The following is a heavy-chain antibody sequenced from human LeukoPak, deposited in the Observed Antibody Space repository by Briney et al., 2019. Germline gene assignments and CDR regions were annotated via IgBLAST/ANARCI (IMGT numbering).Heavy chain of an antibody. Sequence: GGSLRLSCTASGFTFGDYAMSWVRQAPGKGLEWVGFIRSKAYGGTTEYAASVKGRFTISRDDSKSIAYLQMNSLKTEDTAVYYCTRAVILHSIAAAGTPPIGFDYWGQGTLVTVSS. CDR1: GFTFGDYA. V-gene: IGHV3-49*04. CDR2: IRSKAYGGTT. CDR3: TRAVILHSIAAAGTPPIGFDY. D-gene: IGHD6-13*01. J-gene: IGHJ4*02.